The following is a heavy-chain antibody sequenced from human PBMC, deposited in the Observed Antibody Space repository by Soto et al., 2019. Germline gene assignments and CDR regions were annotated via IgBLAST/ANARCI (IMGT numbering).Heavy chain of an antibody. Sequence: PGGSLKLSCAACGCTVSSYAVHWVRQAPGKGLEYVSAISSNGGSTYYADSVKGRFTISRDNSKNTQYLQMSSLRAEDTAVYYCVKPGSYSYYFDYWGQGTLVTVSS. V-gene: IGHV3-64D*06. CDR2: ISSNGGST. J-gene: IGHJ4*02. D-gene: IGHD1-26*01. CDR1: GCTVSSYA. CDR3: VKPGSYSYYFDY.